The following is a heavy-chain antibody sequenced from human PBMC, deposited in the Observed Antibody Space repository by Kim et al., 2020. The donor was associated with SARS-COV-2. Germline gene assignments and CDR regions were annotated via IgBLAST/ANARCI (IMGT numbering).Heavy chain of an antibody. CDR2: ISYDGSNK. CDR1: GFTFSSYG. J-gene: IGHJ6*02. Sequence: GGSLRLSCAASGFTFSSYGMHWVRQAPGKGLEWVAVISYDGSNKYYADSVKGRFTISRDNSKNTLYLQMNSLRAEDTAVYYCAKDRFYYDNSGYYWYYSDNGVDVWGQGTTVTVSS. CDR3: AKDRFYYDNSGYYWYYSDNGVDV. V-gene: IGHV3-30*18. D-gene: IGHD3-22*01.